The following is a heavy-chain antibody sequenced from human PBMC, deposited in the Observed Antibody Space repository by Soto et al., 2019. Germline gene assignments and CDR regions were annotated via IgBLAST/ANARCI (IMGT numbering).Heavy chain of an antibody. CDR2: ISGYNGNT. J-gene: IGHJ4*02. CDR3: ARVDYYDSSGYYGY. Sequence: QVQLVQSGAEVKKPGASVKVSCKASGYTFTIYGISWVRQAPGQGREWMGWISGYNGNTDYAQNLQDSVNLTTDASTSSVSMELRSLRSDDTAVYYCARVDYYDSSGYYGYWGQGTLITVSS. D-gene: IGHD3-22*01. V-gene: IGHV1-18*04. CDR1: GYTFTIYG.